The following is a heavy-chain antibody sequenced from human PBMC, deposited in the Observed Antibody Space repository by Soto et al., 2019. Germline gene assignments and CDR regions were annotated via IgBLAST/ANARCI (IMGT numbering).Heavy chain of an antibody. CDR1: GYSFTSHW. Sequence: PGESLKISCKGSGYSFTSHWIGWVRQMPGKGLEWMGIIYPGDSDTRYSPSFQGQVTISADKSISTAYLQWSSLKASDTAMYYCARLSLGSGGAPYGMDVWGQGTTVTVSS. CDR3: ARLSLGSGGAPYGMDV. D-gene: IGHD3-16*01. J-gene: IGHJ6*02. V-gene: IGHV5-51*01. CDR2: IYPGDSDT.